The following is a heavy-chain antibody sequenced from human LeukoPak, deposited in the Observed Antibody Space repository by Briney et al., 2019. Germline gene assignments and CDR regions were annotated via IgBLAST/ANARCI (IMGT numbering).Heavy chain of an antibody. J-gene: IGHJ4*02. CDR2: ISSIRSYT. CDR1: GFTLSSYR. Sequence: GGSMRLSCAASGFTLSSYRMNWVRQAPRKGMEWVSSISSIRSYTNYAGSVKDRFTLSRDNATNSLYLQMNSLIAEDTAVSDGARHTYFDSWGQGTLVTVSS. V-gene: IGHV3-21*01. CDR3: ARHTYFDS.